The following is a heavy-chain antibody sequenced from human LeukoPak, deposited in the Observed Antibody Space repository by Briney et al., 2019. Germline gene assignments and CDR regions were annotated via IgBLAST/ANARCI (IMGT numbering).Heavy chain of an antibody. J-gene: IGHJ3*02. CDR1: GFTFDDYA. V-gene: IGHV3-43*02. CDR2: IIGDGATT. CDR3: AKDLSSVFDALNI. Sequence: GGPLRLSCAASGFTFDDYAMHWVRQAPGKGLEWVSLIIGDGATTYYAASVKGRFTISRDNKKNVLYLQMNNLETEDTALFYCAKDLSSVFDALNIWGQGTLVTVSS. D-gene: IGHD3-10*01.